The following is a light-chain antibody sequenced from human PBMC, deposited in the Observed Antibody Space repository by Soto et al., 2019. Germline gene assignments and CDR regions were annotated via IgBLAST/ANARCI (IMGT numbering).Light chain of an antibody. Sequence: EIVLTQSPRTLSLSPGESATLSCTSSQSVRSNSLAWYQQKPGQAPRLLMFGASGRATGTPPRFSGRGSGTDFTLTISRLEPEDFAVSYCQQSGTSPLTFGGGTKVDI. V-gene: IGKV3-20*01. CDR1: QSVRSNS. CDR2: GAS. CDR3: QQSGTSPLT. J-gene: IGKJ4*01.